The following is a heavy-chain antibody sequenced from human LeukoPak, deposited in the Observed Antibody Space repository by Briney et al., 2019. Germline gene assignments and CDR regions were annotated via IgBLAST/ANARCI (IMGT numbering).Heavy chain of an antibody. CDR1: GFTFSSYA. V-gene: IGHV3-23*01. CDR2: ISGSGGST. Sequence: GGSLRLSCAASGFTFSSYAMSWVRQAPGKGLEWVSAISGSGGSTYYADSVKGRFTISRDNSKNTLYLQMNSLRAEDTAVYYCAKEQRNYYGSGAGSGTPGGAFDIWGQGTMVTVSS. J-gene: IGHJ3*02. D-gene: IGHD3-10*01. CDR3: AKEQRNYYGSGAGSGTPGGAFDI.